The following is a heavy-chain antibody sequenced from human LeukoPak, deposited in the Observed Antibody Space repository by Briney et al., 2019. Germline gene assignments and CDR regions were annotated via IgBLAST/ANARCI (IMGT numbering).Heavy chain of an antibody. D-gene: IGHD3-10*01. CDR3: AREISSELWFGEFRAKANWFDP. J-gene: IGHJ5*02. CDR2: INPSGGST. CDR1: GYTFTRYY. Sequence: ASVKVSCKAYGYTFTRYYMHWVRQAPGQGLEWMGIINPSGGSTSYPQKFQGRVTMTRDTSTSTVYMELSSLRSEDTAVYYCAREISSELWFGEFRAKANWFDPWGQGTLVTVSS. V-gene: IGHV1-46*01.